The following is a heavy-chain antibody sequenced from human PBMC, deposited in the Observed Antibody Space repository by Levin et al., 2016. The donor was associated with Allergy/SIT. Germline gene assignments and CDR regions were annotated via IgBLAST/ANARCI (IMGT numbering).Heavy chain of an antibody. V-gene: IGHV3-53*01. CDR2: IYRAGDT. CDR1: GLSVSESY. J-gene: IGHJ4*02. Sequence: GGSLRLSCAVSGLSVSESYMNWVRQPPGKGLQWVSVIYRAGDTYYAEAVKGRFTVSRDISKNTVYLQINRLTVDDTAVYYCARVRPSGLEYLDLWGQGTLVTVSS. CDR3: ARVRPSGLEYLDL. D-gene: IGHD3/OR15-3a*01.